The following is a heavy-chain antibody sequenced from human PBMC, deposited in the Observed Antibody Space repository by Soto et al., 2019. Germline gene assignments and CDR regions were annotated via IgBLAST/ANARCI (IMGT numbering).Heavy chain of an antibody. CDR3: ARQGHLIWPNWFDP. CDR2: IYYSGST. Sequence: QLQLQESGPGLVKPSETLSLTCTVSGGSISSSSYYWGWIRQPPGKGLEWIGSIYYSGSTYYNPSLKSRVTISVDTSKNQFSLKLSSVTAADTAVYYCARQGHLIWPNWFDPWGQGTLVTVSS. CDR1: GGSISSSSYY. J-gene: IGHJ5*02. V-gene: IGHV4-39*01. D-gene: IGHD2-21*01.